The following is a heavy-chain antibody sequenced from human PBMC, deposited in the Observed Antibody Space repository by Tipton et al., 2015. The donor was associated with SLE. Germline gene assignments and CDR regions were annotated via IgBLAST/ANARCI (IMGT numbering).Heavy chain of an antibody. J-gene: IGHJ4*02. CDR1: DGSFSAYY. D-gene: IGHD3-10*01. CDR3: ARGVEGPQTGGLNY. V-gene: IGHV4-34*01. CDR2: INHSGTT. Sequence: TLSLTCAVYDGSFSAYYWTWIRQPPGKGLEWIGEINHSGTTNNNPSLKSRVTMSVDTSKKKFSLKLNSVTAADTAVYYCARGVEGPQTGGLNYWGQGTLVTVSS.